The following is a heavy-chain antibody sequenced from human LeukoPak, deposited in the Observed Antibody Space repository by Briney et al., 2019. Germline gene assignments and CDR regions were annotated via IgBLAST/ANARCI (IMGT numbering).Heavy chain of an antibody. V-gene: IGHV4-59*08. CDR3: ARHSGWYENGMDV. D-gene: IGHD6-19*01. CDR2: IYYSGST. Sequence: SETLSLTCTVSGGSISSYYWSWIRQPPGKGLEWIGYIYYSGSTNYNPSLKSRVTISVDTSKNQFSLKLSSVTAADTAVYYCARHSGWYENGMDVWGQGTTVIVSS. J-gene: IGHJ6*02. CDR1: GGSISSYY.